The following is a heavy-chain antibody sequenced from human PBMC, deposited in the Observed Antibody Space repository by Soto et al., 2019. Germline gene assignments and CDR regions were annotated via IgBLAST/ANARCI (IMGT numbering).Heavy chain of an antibody. CDR2: LNAGGGVT. D-gene: IGHD6-13*01. CDR1: GFTFGRYA. CDR3: AKAHPVYGSTWFFFDY. J-gene: IGHJ4*02. V-gene: IGHV3-23*01. Sequence: GGSLRLSCAASGFTFGRYAMRLVRQAPGKGLEWVSGLNAGGGVTDYADSVKGRFTVSRDNSKNTLYLQMSNLRVEDTAVYYCAKAHPVYGSTWFFFDYWGQGTLLTVSS.